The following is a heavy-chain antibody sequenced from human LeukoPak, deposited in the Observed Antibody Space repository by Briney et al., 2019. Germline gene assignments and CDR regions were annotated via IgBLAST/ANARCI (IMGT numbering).Heavy chain of an antibody. Sequence: GGSLRLSCAASGFTFSGYWMHWVRQAPGKGLVCVSRTNPDGSTTSYADSVKGRFTISRDNAKNTLYLQMNSLRAEDTALYYCARETPRGGRYYFDYWGQGALVTVSS. V-gene: IGHV3-74*01. CDR3: ARETPRGGRYYFDY. D-gene: IGHD3-10*01. CDR2: TNPDGSTT. CDR1: GFTFSGYW. J-gene: IGHJ4*02.